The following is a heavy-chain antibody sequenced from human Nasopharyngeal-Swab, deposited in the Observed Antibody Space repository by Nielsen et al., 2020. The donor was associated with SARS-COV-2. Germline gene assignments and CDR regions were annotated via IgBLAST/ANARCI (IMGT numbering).Heavy chain of an antibody. Sequence: WLRQPPGQGLQWASSISPSGDSTYNADSVKGRFTLLRDTSVNTLYLQMNSLRAEDTAVYYCAKGRGSYYYYMDVWGKGTTVTVSS. J-gene: IGHJ6*03. CDR2: ISPSGDST. V-gene: IGHV3-23*01. D-gene: IGHD3-10*01. CDR3: AKGRGSYYYYMDV.